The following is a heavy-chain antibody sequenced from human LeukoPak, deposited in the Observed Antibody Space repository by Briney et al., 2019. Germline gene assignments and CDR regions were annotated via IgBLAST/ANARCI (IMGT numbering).Heavy chain of an antibody. D-gene: IGHD3-3*01. CDR3: AREMAVSSTIFGVVDYFDY. J-gene: IGHJ4*02. CDR2: IYTSGST. Sequence: SETLSLTCTVSGGSISSYYWSWIRQPAGKGLEWIGRIYTSGSTNYNPSLKSRVTMSVDTSKNQFSLKLSSVTAADTAVYYCAREMAVSSTIFGVVDYFDYWGQGTLVTVSS. V-gene: IGHV4-4*07. CDR1: GGSISSYY.